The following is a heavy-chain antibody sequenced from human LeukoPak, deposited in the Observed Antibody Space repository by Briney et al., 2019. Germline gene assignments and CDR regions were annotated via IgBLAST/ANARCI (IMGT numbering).Heavy chain of an antibody. V-gene: IGHV3-9*01. CDR2: ISWNSGSI. Sequence: GGSLRLSCAASGFTFDDYAMHWVRQAPGKGLEWVPGISWNSGSIGYADSVKGRFTISRDNSKNTLYLQVNSLRADDTALYYCAKVIGLVDPFDYWGQGTLVTVSS. J-gene: IGHJ4*02. CDR1: GFTFDDYA. CDR3: AKVIGLVDPFDY. D-gene: IGHD2-15*01.